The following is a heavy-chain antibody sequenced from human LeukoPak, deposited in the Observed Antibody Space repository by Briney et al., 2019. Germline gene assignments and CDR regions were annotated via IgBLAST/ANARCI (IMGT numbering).Heavy chain of an antibody. CDR2: IGTAGDP. D-gene: IGHD2-2*01. J-gene: IGHJ6*04. CDR1: GFTFSSYD. V-gene: IGHV3-13*05. CDR3: ARGGRSNYYYYGMDV. Sequence: GGSLGLSCAASGFTFSSYDMHWVRQATGKGLEWVSAIGTAGDPYYPGSVKGRFTISRENAKNSLYLQMNSLRAGDTAVYYCARGGRSNYYYYGMDVWGKGTTVTVSS.